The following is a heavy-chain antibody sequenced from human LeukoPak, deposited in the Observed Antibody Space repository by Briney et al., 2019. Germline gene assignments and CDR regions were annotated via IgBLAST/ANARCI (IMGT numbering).Heavy chain of an antibody. CDR1: GGSISSYY. J-gene: IGHJ4*02. D-gene: IGHD3-9*01. CDR3: ARVGYDILTGYYLDY. CDR2: IYYSGST. Sequence: SETLSLTCTGSGGSISSYYWSWIRQPPGKGLEWIGYIYYSGSTNYNPSLKSLVTISVDTSKNQFSLKLSSVTAADTAVYYCARVGYDILTGYYLDYWGQGTLVTVSS. V-gene: IGHV4-59*01.